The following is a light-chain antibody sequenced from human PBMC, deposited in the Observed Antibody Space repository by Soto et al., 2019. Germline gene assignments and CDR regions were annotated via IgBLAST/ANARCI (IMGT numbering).Light chain of an antibody. V-gene: IGLV2-14*01. CDR1: SSDVGGYKF. CDR2: EVS. Sequence: QSVLTQPASVSGSPGQSISISCNGTSSDVGGYKFVSWYQQHPGKAPKLMIYEVSNRPSGVSNRFSGSKSGNTASLTISGLQAEDEADYYCSSYTTSSTRLFGGGTKLTVL. CDR3: SSYTTSSTRL. J-gene: IGLJ3*02.